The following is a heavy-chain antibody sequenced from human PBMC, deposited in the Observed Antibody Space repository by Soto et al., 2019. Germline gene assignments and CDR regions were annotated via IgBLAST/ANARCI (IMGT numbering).Heavy chain of an antibody. V-gene: IGHV3-23*01. J-gene: IGHJ4*02. Sequence: EVQLLESGGGLVQPGGSLRLSCAASGFTFSSYAMSWVRQAPGKGLEWVSAISGSGGSTYYADSVKGRFTISRDNSKNTLYLQMNSLRAEDTAVYYCATYKRGAFYEPLDYWGQGTLVTVSS. D-gene: IGHD5-12*01. CDR1: GFTFSSYA. CDR3: ATYKRGAFYEPLDY. CDR2: ISGSGGST.